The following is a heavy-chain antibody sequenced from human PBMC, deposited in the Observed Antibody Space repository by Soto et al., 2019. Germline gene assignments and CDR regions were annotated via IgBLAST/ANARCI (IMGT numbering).Heavy chain of an antibody. CDR2: LNHSGST. D-gene: IGHD2-2*01. J-gene: IGHJ5*02. CDR1: GGSFSGYY. CDR3: ARGYCSSTSCREAGYWFDP. Sequence: QVQLQQWGAGLLKPSETLSLTCAVYGGSFSGYYWSWIRQPPGKGLEWIGELNHSGSTNYNPSLKSRVTISVDTSKNQFSLKLSSVTAADTAVYYCARGYCSSTSCREAGYWFDPWGQGTLVTVSS. V-gene: IGHV4-34*01.